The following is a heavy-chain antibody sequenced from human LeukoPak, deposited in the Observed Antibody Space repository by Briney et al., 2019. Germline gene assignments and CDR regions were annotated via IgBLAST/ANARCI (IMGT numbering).Heavy chain of an antibody. CDR3: ARGTAGPGVNFDY. V-gene: IGHV4-59*12. CDR1: GVSISSSY. CDR2: IYYSGDS. Sequence: PSETLSLTCTVSGVSISSSYWSWVRQPPGKGLEWVGYIYYSGDSNYNPSLKSRVTISVDTSKNQFSLKLSSVTAADTAVYYCARGTAGPGVNFDYWGQGTLVTVSS. J-gene: IGHJ4*02. D-gene: IGHD2-8*01.